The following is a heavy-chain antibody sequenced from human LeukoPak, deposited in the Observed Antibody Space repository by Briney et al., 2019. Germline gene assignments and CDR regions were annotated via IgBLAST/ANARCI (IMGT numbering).Heavy chain of an antibody. CDR2: IYYSGNS. CDR3: ATRSTGVAATFDS. V-gene: IGHV4-59*01. Sequence: SETLSLTCTVSGGSISSYYWSWIRQPPGKGLEWIGYIYYSGNSNYNPSLKSRVTISADTSKNEFTLKLSSVTAADTAVYYCATRSTGVAATFDSWGQGALVTVSS. J-gene: IGHJ4*02. D-gene: IGHD2-15*01. CDR1: GGSISSYY.